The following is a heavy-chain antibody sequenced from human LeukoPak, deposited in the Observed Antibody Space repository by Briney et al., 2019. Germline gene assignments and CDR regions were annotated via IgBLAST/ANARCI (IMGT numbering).Heavy chain of an antibody. Sequence: SVKVSCKASGGTFSSYAISWVRQAPGQGLEWMGGIIPIFGTANYAQSFQGRVTITADKSTGTAYMELSSLRSEDTAVYYCAREYGGAYSYGYYYWGQGTPVSVSS. CDR2: IIPIFGTA. V-gene: IGHV1-69*06. CDR3: AREYGGAYSYGYYY. CDR1: GGTFSSYA. J-gene: IGHJ4*02. D-gene: IGHD5-18*01.